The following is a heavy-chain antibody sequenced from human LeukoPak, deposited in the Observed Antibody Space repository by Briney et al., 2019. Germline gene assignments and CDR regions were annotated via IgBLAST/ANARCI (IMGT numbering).Heavy chain of an antibody. D-gene: IGHD4-17*01. CDR1: GFMFSDFA. Sequence: GGSLRLSCAASGFMFSDFAMSWVRQAPGKGLEWVSVIYSGGSTYYADSVKGRFTISRDNSKNTLYLQMNSLRAEDTAVYYCARYGSDNDYYYYGMDVWGQGTTVTVSS. CDR3: ARYGSDNDYYYYGMDV. J-gene: IGHJ6*02. CDR2: IYSGGST. V-gene: IGHV3-66*01.